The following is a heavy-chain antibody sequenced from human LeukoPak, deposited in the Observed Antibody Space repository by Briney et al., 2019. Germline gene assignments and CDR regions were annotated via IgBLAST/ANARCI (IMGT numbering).Heavy chain of an antibody. J-gene: IGHJ4*02. CDR3: ARHVEIAVAGPIDY. CDR1: GGSISSSRDY. D-gene: IGHD6-19*01. Sequence: SETLSLXCTVSGGSISSSRDYWGWIRQPPGKGLEWIGSIYYSGITYYNPSLKSRVTISVDTSKNQFPLKLSSVTAADTAVYYCARHVEIAVAGPIDYWGQRTLVTVSS. CDR2: IYYSGIT. V-gene: IGHV4-39*01.